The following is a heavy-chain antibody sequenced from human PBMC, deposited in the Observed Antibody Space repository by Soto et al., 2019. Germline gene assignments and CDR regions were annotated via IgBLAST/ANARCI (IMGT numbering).Heavy chain of an antibody. Sequence: SQTLSHTYTVSGGSISRYYWIWIRQPPGKGLEWIGYIYYSGSTNYNPSLKSRVTISVDTSRNQFSLKLSSVTAADTAVYYCARQRLRQYFFYYCGQGTLVTVSS. CDR3: ARQRLRQYFFYY. CDR1: GGSISRYY. CDR2: IYYSGST. J-gene: IGHJ4*02. D-gene: IGHD5-12*01. V-gene: IGHV4-59*08.